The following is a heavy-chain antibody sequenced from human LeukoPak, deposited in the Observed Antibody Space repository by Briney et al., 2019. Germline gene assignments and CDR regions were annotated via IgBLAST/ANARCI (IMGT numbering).Heavy chain of an antibody. Sequence: GGSLRLSCAASDFTFTSYAMSWVRQAPGKGLEWVSAISGSGVSTYYADSVKGRFSISLDNSDNTVYLHMNSLRAEDRAVYYCVREKTTVVTPGAVRWGQGTLVIVSS. J-gene: IGHJ4*02. D-gene: IGHD4-23*01. CDR2: ISGSGVST. CDR3: VREKTTVVTPGAVR. V-gene: IGHV3-23*01. CDR1: DFTFTSYA.